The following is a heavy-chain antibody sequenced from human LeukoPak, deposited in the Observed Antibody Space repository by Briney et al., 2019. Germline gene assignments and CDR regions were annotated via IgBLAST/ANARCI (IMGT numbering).Heavy chain of an antibody. CDR3: ARHSWEMYYYDTSFDY. CDR1: GGSISSSSYY. D-gene: IGHD3-22*01. Sequence: NPSETLSLTCIVFGGSISSSSYYWGWIRQPPGKGLEWIGSIYYSGSTYDNPSLKSRVTISVDTSKNQFSLKLSSVTAADTAVYYCARHSWEMYYYDTSFDYWGQGTLVTVSS. J-gene: IGHJ4*02. CDR2: IYYSGST. V-gene: IGHV4-39*01.